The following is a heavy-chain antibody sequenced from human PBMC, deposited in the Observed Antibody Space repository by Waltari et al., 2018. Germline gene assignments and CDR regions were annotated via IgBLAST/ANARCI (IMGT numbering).Heavy chain of an antibody. CDR2: IYTSGST. V-gene: IGHV4-61*02. D-gene: IGHD6-13*01. CDR1: GGSISSGSYC. Sequence: QVQLQESGPGLVKPSQTLSRPCTVSGGSISSGSYCWPWIRRPAGKGLDWIGRIYTSGSTNYHPSLKSRVTISVDTSKNQFSLKLSSVTAAATAVYYCATGRIAAAGSDAFDIWGQGTMVTVSS. J-gene: IGHJ3*02. CDR3: ATGRIAAAGSDAFDI.